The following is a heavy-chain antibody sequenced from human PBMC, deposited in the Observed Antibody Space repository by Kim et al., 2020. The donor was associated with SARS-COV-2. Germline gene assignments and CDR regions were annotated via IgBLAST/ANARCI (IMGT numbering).Heavy chain of an antibody. Sequence: SYAQKFQGRVTMTRDTSTSTVYMELSSLRSEDTAVYYCARDRYGDYDFDYWGQGTLVTVSS. D-gene: IGHD4-17*01. V-gene: IGHV1-46*01. CDR3: ARDRYGDYDFDY. J-gene: IGHJ4*02.